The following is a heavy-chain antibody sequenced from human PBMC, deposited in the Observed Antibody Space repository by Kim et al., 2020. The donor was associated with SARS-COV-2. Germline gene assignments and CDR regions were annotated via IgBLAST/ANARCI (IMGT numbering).Heavy chain of an antibody. V-gene: IGHV3-30*18. CDR3: AKGGREDYYDSRVLDY. Sequence: GGSLRLSCAASGFTFSSYGMHWVRQAPGKGLEWVAVISYDGSNKYYADSVKGRFTISRDNSKNTLYLQMNSLRAEDTAVYYCAKGGREDYYDSRVLDYWGQGTLVTVSS. J-gene: IGHJ4*02. CDR2: ISYDGSNK. D-gene: IGHD3-22*01. CDR1: GFTFSSYG.